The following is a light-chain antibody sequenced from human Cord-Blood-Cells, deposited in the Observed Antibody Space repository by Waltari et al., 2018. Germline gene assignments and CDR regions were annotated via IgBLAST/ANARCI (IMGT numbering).Light chain of an antibody. CDR1: SSDVGGYNY. CDR2: AVS. V-gene: IGLV2-8*01. J-gene: IGLJ2*01. CDR3: SSYAGSNNLV. Sequence: QSALTQPPSASGSPGQSVTISCTGTSSDVGGYNYVSWYQQHPGKAPKRMIYAVSTRPSGVPDRFSGSKSGNTASLTVSGLQAEDEADYYCSSYAGSNNLVFGGGTKLTVL.